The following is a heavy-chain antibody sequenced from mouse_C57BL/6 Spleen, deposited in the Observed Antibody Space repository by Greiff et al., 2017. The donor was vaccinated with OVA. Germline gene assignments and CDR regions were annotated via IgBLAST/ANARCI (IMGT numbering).Heavy chain of an antibody. V-gene: IGHV2-9-1*01. CDR1: GFSLTSYA. D-gene: IGHD1-1*01. CDR3: ARNYYGSSYWYFEV. Sequence: VQLVESGPGLVAPSQSLSITCTVSGFSLTSYAISWVRQPPGKGLEWLGVIWTGGGTNYNSALKSRLSISKDNSKSQVFLKMNSLQTDDTARYYCARNYYGSSYWYFEVWGTGTTVTVSS. CDR2: IWTGGGT. J-gene: IGHJ1*03.